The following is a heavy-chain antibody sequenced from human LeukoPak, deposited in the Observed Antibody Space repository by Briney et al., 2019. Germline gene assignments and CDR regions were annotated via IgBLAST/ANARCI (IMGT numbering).Heavy chain of an antibody. Sequence: PGGSLRLSCAASGFTVSSNYMSWVRQAPGKGLEWVSVIYSGGSTYYADSVKGRFTISRDNSKNTLYLQMNSLRAEDTAVYYCARETDTSSGGQNGYWGQGTLVTVSS. V-gene: IGHV3-66*01. D-gene: IGHD3-16*01. CDR2: IYSGGST. CDR1: GFTVSSNY. J-gene: IGHJ4*02. CDR3: ARETDTSSGGQNGY.